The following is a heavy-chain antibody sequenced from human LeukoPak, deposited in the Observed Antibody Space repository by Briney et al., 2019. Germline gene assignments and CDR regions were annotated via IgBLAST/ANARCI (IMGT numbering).Heavy chain of an antibody. V-gene: IGHV3-23*01. J-gene: IGHJ4*02. Sequence: GGSLRLSCTASGFTFSTYALSWVRQAPGKGLEWVSVISGSAVTTYYADSVQGRFTISRDTSKKTVYLQMNSLRAEDTAIYYCAKAYYFVSGSYYQAFDYWGQGTLVTVSS. CDR1: GFTFSTYA. CDR3: AKAYYFVSGSYYQAFDY. CDR2: ISGSAVTT. D-gene: IGHD3-10*01.